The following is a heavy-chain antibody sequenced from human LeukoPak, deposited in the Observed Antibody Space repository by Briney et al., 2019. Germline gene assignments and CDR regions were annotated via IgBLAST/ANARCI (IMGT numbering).Heavy chain of an antibody. Sequence: GGSLRLSCAASGFTVSSNYMSWVRQAPGKGLEWVSVIYSGGSTYYADSVKGRFTISRDNSKNTLYLQMNSLRAEDTAVYYCARDGGQQLDYYGMDVWGQGTTVTVSS. J-gene: IGHJ6*02. CDR2: IYSGGST. CDR3: ARDGGQQLDYYGMDV. D-gene: IGHD6-13*01. CDR1: GFTVSSNY. V-gene: IGHV3-66*01.